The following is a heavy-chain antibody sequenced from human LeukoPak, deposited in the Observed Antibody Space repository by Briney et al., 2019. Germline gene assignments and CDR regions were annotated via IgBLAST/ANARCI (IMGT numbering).Heavy chain of an antibody. V-gene: IGHV4-4*07. CDR3: ARGGHCSSTSCYAGGFDNWFDP. CDR1: GGPISSYY. J-gene: IGHJ5*02. D-gene: IGHD2-2*01. CDR2: IYTSGSA. Sequence: KPSETLSLTCTVSGGPISSYYWSWIRQPAGKGLEWIGRIYTSGSANYNPSLKSRVTMSVDTSKNQFSLKLSSVTAADTAVYYCARGGHCSSTSCYAGGFDNWFDPWGQGTLVTVSS.